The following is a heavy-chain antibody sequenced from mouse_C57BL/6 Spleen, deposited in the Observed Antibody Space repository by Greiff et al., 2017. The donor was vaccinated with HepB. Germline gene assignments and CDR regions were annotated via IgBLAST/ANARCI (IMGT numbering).Heavy chain of an antibody. J-gene: IGHJ2*01. Sequence: EVKVVESGGGLVKPGGSLKLSCAASGFTFSSYAMSWVRQTPEKRLEWVATISDGGSYTYYPDNVKGRFTISRDNAKNNLYLQMSHLKSEDTAMYYCAIDYYNYFDYWGQGTTLTVSS. D-gene: IGHD2-12*01. CDR3: AIDYYNYFDY. V-gene: IGHV5-4*01. CDR2: ISDGGSYT. CDR1: GFTFSSYA.